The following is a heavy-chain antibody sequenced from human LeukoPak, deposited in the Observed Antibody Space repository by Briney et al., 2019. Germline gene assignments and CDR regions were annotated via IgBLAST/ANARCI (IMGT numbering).Heavy chain of an antibody. J-gene: IGHJ4*02. V-gene: IGHV3-23*01. D-gene: IGHD2-2*01. CDR2: ISGGGRSS. Sequence: GSLRLSCAASGFPFSDYAMSWVRQAPGKGLEWVSAISGGGRSSYYADSVKGRFTISRDNSKNMLYLQMNGLRAEDTAIYYCAKSLYQYRGINFDYWGQGTLVTVSS. CDR1: GFPFSDYA. CDR3: AKSLYQYRGINFDY.